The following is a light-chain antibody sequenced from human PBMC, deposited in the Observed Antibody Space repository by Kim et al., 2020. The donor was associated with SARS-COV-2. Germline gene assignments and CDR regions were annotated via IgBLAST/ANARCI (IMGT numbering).Light chain of an antibody. CDR2: KAS. V-gene: IGKV1-5*03. J-gene: IGKJ1*01. CDR1: QSISSW. Sequence: SASVGDRVTITCRDSQSISSWLAWYQQKPGKAPKLLIYKASSLESGVPSRFSGSGSGTEFTLTISSLQPDDFATYYCQQYNSYPTFGQGTKVDIK. CDR3: QQYNSYPT.